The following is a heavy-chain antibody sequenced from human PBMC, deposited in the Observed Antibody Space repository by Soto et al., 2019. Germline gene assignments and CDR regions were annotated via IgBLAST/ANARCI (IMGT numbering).Heavy chain of an antibody. V-gene: IGHV1-18*01. Sequence: QVQLVQSGAEVKKPGASVKVPCKASGYTFTSYGISWVRQAPGQGLEWMGWISAYNGNTNYAQKLQGRVTMTTDTSTSTAYMELRSRRSDDTAVYYCAGDLILGATPPYYFDYWGQGTLVTVSS. D-gene: IGHD1-26*01. CDR2: ISAYNGNT. CDR1: GYTFTSYG. J-gene: IGHJ4*02. CDR3: AGDLILGATPPYYFDY.